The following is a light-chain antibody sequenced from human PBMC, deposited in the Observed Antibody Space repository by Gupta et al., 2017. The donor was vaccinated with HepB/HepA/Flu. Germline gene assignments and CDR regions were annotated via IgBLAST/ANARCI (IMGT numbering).Light chain of an antibody. CDR2: DVN. Sequence: QSALSQPASVSGSPGQSITISCTGTSSDVGGYKYVSWYQQHPGKAPKLMIYDVNNRPAGVSNRFSGSKSGNTASLTISGLQAEDEADYYCNSHTSKNTVVFGGGTTLTVL. J-gene: IGLJ2*01. CDR3: NSHTSKNTVV. V-gene: IGLV2-14*01. CDR1: SSDVGGYKY.